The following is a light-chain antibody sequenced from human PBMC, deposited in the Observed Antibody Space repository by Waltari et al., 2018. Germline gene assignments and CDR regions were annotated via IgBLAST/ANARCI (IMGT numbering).Light chain of an antibody. CDR2: KDS. J-gene: IGLJ3*02. CDR1: ALPKQY. CDR3: QSADSSGTWV. Sequence: SYELTQPPSVSVSPGQTARITCSGDALPKQYAYWYQQKPGQAPGLVIYKDSESPSGIPERCSCSRSWTPGTLTIRGVRAEDEADYYCQSADSSGTWVFGGGTKLTVL. V-gene: IGLV3-25*03.